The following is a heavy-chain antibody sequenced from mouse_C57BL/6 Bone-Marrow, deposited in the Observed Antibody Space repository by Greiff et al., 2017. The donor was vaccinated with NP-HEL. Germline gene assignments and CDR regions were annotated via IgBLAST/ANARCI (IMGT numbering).Heavy chain of an antibody. J-gene: IGHJ4*01. CDR3: ARGGLMDY. CDR2: INPSTGGT. D-gene: IGHD2-4*01. CDR1: GYSFTGYY. V-gene: IGHV1-42*01. Sequence: EVQLQQSGPELVKPGASVKISCKASGYSFTGYYMNWVKQSPEKSLEWIGEINPSTGGTTYNQKFKAKATLTVDKSSSTAYMQLKSLTSEDSAVYYCARGGLMDYWGQGTSVTVSS.